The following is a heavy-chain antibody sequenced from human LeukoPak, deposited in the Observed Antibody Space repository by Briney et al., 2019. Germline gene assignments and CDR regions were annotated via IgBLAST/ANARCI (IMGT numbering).Heavy chain of an antibody. CDR3: AREEMATRTFDY. CDR2: IYHSGST. Sequence: SETLSLTCTVSGYSISSGYYWGWIRQPPGKGLEWIGSIYHSGSTYYNPSLKSRVTISVDTSKNQFSLKLSSVTAADTAVYYCAREEMATRTFDYWGQGTLVTVSS. V-gene: IGHV4-38-2*02. CDR1: GYSISSGYY. J-gene: IGHJ4*02. D-gene: IGHD5-24*01.